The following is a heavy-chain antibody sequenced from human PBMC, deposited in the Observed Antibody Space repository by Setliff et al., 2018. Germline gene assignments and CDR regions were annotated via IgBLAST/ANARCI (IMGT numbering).Heavy chain of an antibody. Sequence: SETLSLTCSVSGGSIISSTYNWGWIRQPPGKGLEWIGSIYYSGTTYYNPSLESRITMSVDTSNNRFSLKLTSVTAEDTAVYYCSTGSIVGATAAEYFQHWGQGTLVTVSS. CDR1: GGSIISSTYN. CDR3: STGSIVGATAAEYFQH. J-gene: IGHJ1*01. D-gene: IGHD1-26*01. V-gene: IGHV4-39*01. CDR2: IYYSGTT.